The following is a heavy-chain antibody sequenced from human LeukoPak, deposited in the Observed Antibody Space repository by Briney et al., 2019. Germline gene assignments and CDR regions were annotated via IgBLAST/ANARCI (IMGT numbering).Heavy chain of an antibody. CDR3: ARARELGYCSGGSCYSRYYFDY. CDR2: IIPIFGIA. V-gene: IGHV1-69*13. D-gene: IGHD2-15*01. CDR1: GGTFSSYA. Sequence: SVTVSCKASGGTFSSYAISWVRQAPGQGLEWMGGIIPIFGIANYAQMFQGRVTITADESTSTAYMELSSLRSEDTAVYYCARARELGYCSGGSCYSRYYFDYWGQGTLVTVSS. J-gene: IGHJ4*02.